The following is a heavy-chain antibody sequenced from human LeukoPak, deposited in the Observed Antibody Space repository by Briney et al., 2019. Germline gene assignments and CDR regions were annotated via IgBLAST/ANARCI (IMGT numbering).Heavy chain of an antibody. CDR1: GGSISSTSYY. V-gene: IGHV4-61*02. J-gene: IGHJ1*01. Sequence: SETLSLTCTVSGGSISSTSYYWSWIRQPAGKGLEWIGRIYTSGSTNYNPSLKSRVTISVDTSKNHFSLKLSSVTAADTAVYYCASTRDIAAAGSVQHWGQGTLVTVSS. CDR2: IYTSGST. D-gene: IGHD6-13*01. CDR3: ASTRDIAAAGSVQH.